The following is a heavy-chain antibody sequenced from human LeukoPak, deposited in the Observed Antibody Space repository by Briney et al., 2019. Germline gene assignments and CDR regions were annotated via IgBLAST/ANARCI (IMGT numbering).Heavy chain of an antibody. CDR2: IRSKAYGGTT. V-gene: IGHV3-49*04. J-gene: IGHJ4*02. CDR1: GFTFGASA. D-gene: IGHD5-12*01. Sequence: PGGSLRLSCTASGFTFGASAISWVRQAPGKGREWVGFIRSKAYGGTTEYAASVKGRFTISRDDSKSIAYLQMNSLKTEDTAVYYCTSKSSGYPYYWGQGTLVTVSS. CDR3: TSKSSGYPYY.